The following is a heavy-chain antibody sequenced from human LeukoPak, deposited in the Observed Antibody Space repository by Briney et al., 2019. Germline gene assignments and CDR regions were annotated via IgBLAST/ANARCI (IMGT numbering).Heavy chain of an antibody. CDR2: ISSSSSYI. J-gene: IGHJ4*02. CDR1: GFTFSSYS. CDR3: ARVGNSSGYYIDY. V-gene: IGHV3-21*01. Sequence: PGGSLRLSCAASGFTFSSYSTNWVRQAPGKGLEWVSSISSSSSYIYYADSVKGRFTISRDNAKNSLYLQMNSLRAEDTAVYYCARVGNSSGYYIDYWGQGTLVTVSS. D-gene: IGHD3-22*01.